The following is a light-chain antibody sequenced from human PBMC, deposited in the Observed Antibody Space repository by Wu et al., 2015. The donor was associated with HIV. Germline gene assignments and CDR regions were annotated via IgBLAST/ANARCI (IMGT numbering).Light chain of an antibody. Sequence: EIVLTQSPGTLSLSPGERATLSCRASQSVSSTYLAWYQQKPGQAPRLLVYATSSRATGIPDRFSGSGSGTDFTLTISRLEPEDFAVYYCQQYDISRTFGQGTKVEVK. CDR3: QQYDISRT. V-gene: IGKV3-20*01. CDR1: QSVSSTY. J-gene: IGKJ1*01. CDR2: ATS.